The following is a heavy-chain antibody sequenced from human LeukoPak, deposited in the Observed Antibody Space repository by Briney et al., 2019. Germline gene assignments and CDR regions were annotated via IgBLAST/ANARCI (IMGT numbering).Heavy chain of an antibody. CDR2: INQDGSEK. CDR1: GFIFSNYW. CDR3: ARAFYDSSGYTYHDY. V-gene: IGHV3-7*01. J-gene: IGHJ4*02. Sequence: GGSLRLSCAGSGFIFSNYWMSWVRQAPGKGLEWEANINQDGSEKYYVDSVKGRFTISRDNAKNSLYLQMNSLRAEDTAVYYCARAFYDSSGYTYHDYWGQGTLVTVSS. D-gene: IGHD3-22*01.